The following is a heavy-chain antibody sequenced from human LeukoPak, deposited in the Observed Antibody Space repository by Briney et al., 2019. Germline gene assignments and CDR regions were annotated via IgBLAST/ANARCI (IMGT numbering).Heavy chain of an antibody. CDR3: ATNSTGGVRFDY. J-gene: IGHJ4*02. CDR2: IHYSGIT. D-gene: IGHD7-27*01. V-gene: IGHV4-59*08. CDR1: GDSISTYY. Sequence: SETLSLTCIVSGDSISTYYCNWIRQPPGKGLECIVYIHYSGITDYNPSLESRVTISLDTSKNQCSLKLSPVTAADTAVYYCATNSTGGVRFDYWGQGTLVSVSS.